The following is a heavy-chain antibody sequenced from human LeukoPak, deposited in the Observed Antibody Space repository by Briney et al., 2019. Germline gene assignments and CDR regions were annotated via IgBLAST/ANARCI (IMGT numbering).Heavy chain of an antibody. CDR2: ISAYNGNT. Sequence: ASVKVSCEASGYTFTSYSISWVRQAPGQGLEWMGWISAYNGNTNYAQKLQGRVTMTTDTSTSTAYMELRSLRSDDTAVYYCARLLADYYYMDVWGKGTTVTVSS. CDR1: GYTFTSYS. V-gene: IGHV1-18*01. CDR3: ARLLADYYYMDV. D-gene: IGHD2/OR15-2a*01. J-gene: IGHJ6*03.